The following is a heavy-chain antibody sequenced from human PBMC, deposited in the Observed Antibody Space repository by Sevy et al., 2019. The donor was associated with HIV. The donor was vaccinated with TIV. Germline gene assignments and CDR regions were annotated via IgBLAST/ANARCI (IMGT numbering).Heavy chain of an antibody. CDR2: ISWNSGSI. D-gene: IGHD4-17*01. CDR1: GFNFDDYA. Sequence: GGFLRLSCAASGFNFDDYAMHWVRQAPGKGLEWISGISWNSGSIGYADSVKGRFTISRDNAKNSLYLQMNSLRAEDAALSYCAKRSDYGGKGQAFDIWGQGTMVTVSS. CDR3: AKRSDYGGKGQAFDI. V-gene: IGHV3-9*01. J-gene: IGHJ3*02.